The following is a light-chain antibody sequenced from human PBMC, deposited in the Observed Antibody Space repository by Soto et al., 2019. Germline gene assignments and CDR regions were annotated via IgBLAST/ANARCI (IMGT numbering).Light chain of an antibody. CDR2: KAS. J-gene: IGKJ3*01. V-gene: IGKV1-5*03. Sequence: DIQMTQSPSTLSASVGDRVTITCRASQNVNDWLAWYQQKPGKAPKLLIYKASTLGNGVPSRFSGSGFGTEFTLTISSLQPDDFATYYCQQYNTYSFTFGPGAKVDIK. CDR3: QQYNTYSFT. CDR1: QNVNDW.